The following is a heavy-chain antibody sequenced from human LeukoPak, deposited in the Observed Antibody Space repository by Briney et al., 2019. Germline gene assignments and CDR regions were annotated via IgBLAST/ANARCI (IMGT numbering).Heavy chain of an antibody. Sequence: ASVKVSCKVSGYTPTELSMHWVRQAPGKGLEWMGGFDPEDGETIYAQKFQGRVTMTEDTSTDTAYMELSSLRSEDTAVYYCAVASVATITNDFDYWGQGTLVTVSS. D-gene: IGHD5-12*01. CDR3: AVASVATITNDFDY. J-gene: IGHJ4*02. V-gene: IGHV1-24*01. CDR1: GYTPTELS. CDR2: FDPEDGET.